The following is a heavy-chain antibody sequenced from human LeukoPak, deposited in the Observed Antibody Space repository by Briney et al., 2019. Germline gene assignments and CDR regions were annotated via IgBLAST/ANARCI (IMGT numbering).Heavy chain of an antibody. CDR3: ARDRREQWLPTEGDAFDI. CDR2: IYYSGST. J-gene: IGHJ3*02. CDR1: GGSISSYY. Sequence: PSETLSLTCTVSGGSISSYYWSWIRQPPGKGLEWIGYIYYSGSTNYNPSLKSRVTISVDTSKNQFSLKLSSVTAADTAVYYCARDRREQWLPTEGDAFDIRGQGTMVTVSS. V-gene: IGHV4-59*01. D-gene: IGHD6-19*01.